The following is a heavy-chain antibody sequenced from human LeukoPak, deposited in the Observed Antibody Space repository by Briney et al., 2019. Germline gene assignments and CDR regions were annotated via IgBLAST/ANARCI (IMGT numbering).Heavy chain of an antibody. Sequence: ASVKVSCKASGYTFTTYGISWVRQAPGQGLEWMGWVSAYNGNTNYAQKLQGRVTMTTDTSTSTAYMELRSLRSDDTAVYYCARDYYDSSGYAEYFQHWGQGTLVTVSS. V-gene: IGHV1-18*01. J-gene: IGHJ1*01. CDR3: ARDYYDSSGYAEYFQH. CDR2: VSAYNGNT. CDR1: GYTFTTYG. D-gene: IGHD3-22*01.